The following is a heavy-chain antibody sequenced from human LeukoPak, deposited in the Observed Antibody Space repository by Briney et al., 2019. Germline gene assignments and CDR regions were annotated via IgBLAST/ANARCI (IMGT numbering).Heavy chain of an antibody. CDR1: GDSVINYF. D-gene: IGHD6-13*01. V-gene: IGHV4-59*06. CDR3: ARLQPGIAAAGTIFDY. CDR2: IYHSGST. J-gene: IGHJ4*02. Sequence: PSETLSLTCTVTGDSVINYFWSWIRQPPGRGLEWIGYIYHSGSTYYNPSLKSRVTISVDRSKNQFSLKLSSVTAADTAVYYCARLQPGIAAAGTIFDYWGQGTLVTVSS.